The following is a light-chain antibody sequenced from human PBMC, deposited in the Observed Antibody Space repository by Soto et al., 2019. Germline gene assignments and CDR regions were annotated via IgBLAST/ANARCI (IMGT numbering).Light chain of an antibody. CDR3: LRYNAFSQT. J-gene: IGKJ1*01. Sequence: DIQMTQSPSTLSASVGDRVTITCRASQSMNDWLAWYQQKPGKPPKVLIYDASSLQSGVPSRFSGSGSGTEFTLTIGSLQPDDVATYYCLRYNAFSQTFGQGTKVEI. CDR2: DAS. CDR1: QSMNDW. V-gene: IGKV1-5*01.